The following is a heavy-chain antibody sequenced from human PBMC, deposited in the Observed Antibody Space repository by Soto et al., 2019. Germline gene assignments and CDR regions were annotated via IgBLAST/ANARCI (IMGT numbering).Heavy chain of an antibody. V-gene: IGHV3-74*01. CDR1: GFTFSSYW. D-gene: IGHD2-2*01. J-gene: IGHJ4*02. CDR2: INSDGSST. Sequence: GGSLRLSCAAPGFTFSSYWIHWVRQAPGKGLVWVSRINSDGSSTTYADSVKGRFTISRDNAKNTLYLQMTSLRAEDTAVYYCARVSREVVPAAIDYWGQGTLVTVSS. CDR3: ARVSREVVPAAIDY.